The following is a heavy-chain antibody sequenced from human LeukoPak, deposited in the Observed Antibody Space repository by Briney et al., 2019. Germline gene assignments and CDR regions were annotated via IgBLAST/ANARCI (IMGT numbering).Heavy chain of an antibody. CDR1: GYRFNNYW. CDR3: ARLPWGYCDGGSCYRAFDY. CDR2: SYPGDSDT. Sequence: GESLKISCKGSGYRFNNYWIAWVRQMPGKGLEWMGISYPGDSDTRYSPSFQGQVTISTDKSINTAYLQWSSLKASDTAIYYCARLPWGYCDGGSCYRAFDYWGQGTLVTVSS. D-gene: IGHD2-15*01. J-gene: IGHJ4*02. V-gene: IGHV5-51*01.